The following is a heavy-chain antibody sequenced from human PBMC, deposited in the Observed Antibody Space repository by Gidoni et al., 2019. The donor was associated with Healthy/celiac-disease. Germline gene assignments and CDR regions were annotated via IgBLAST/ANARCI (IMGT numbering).Heavy chain of an antibody. D-gene: IGHD3-3*01. Sequence: EVQLVESGGGLVQPGGSLRLSCAASGFTFSSYGMSWVRQAPGKGLELVANIKQDGSEKDYVDSLKCRFTISRDNAKNSLYLQMNSLRAKDTAVYYCASPYQYYDFWSGYSGYFDLWGRGTLVTVSS. CDR3: ASPYQYYDFWSGYSGYFDL. V-gene: IGHV3-7*01. CDR1: GFTFSSYG. CDR2: IKQDGSEK. J-gene: IGHJ2*01.